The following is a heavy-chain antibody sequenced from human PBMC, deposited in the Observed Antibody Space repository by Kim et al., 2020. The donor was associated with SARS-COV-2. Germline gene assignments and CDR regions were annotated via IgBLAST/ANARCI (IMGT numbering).Heavy chain of an antibody. CDR2: IYYSGST. CDR1: GGSISSGGYY. CDR3: ARSDCSGGSCYSYNWFDP. Sequence: SETLSLTCTVSGGSISSGGYYWSWIRQHPGKGLEWIGYIYYSGSTYYNPSLKSRVTISVDTSKNQFSLKLSSVTAADTAVYYCARSDCSGGSCYSYNWFDPWGQGTLVTISS. D-gene: IGHD2-15*01. V-gene: IGHV4-31*03. J-gene: IGHJ5*02.